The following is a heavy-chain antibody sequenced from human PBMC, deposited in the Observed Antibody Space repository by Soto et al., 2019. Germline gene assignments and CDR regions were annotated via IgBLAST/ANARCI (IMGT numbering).Heavy chain of an antibody. Sequence: QVQLVESGGGVVQPGRSLRLSCAASGFTFSSYAMHWVRQAPGRGLEWVAVISYDGSNKYYADSVKGRFTISRDNSKNTLYLQMNSLRAEDTAVCYCARDHRLSSGYEYYYYGLDVWGQGTTVTVSS. D-gene: IGHD5-12*01. CDR3: ARDHRLSSGYEYYYYGLDV. V-gene: IGHV3-30-3*01. CDR1: GFTFSSYA. CDR2: ISYDGSNK. J-gene: IGHJ6*02.